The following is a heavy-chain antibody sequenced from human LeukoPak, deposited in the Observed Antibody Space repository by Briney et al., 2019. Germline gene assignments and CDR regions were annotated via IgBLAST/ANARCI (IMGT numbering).Heavy chain of an antibody. V-gene: IGHV3-23*01. J-gene: IGHJ4*02. CDR2: IGGSGGFT. CDR1: GLTFSSYS. CDR3: AKARASNGDDSQSY. Sequence: PGGSLRLSCAASGLTFSSYSMNWVRQAPGKGLEWVSSIGGSGGFTVYADAVMGRFTVSRDNSRSTLYLQMDSLRAEDTAIYYCAKARASNGDDSQSYWGQGTLVTVSS. D-gene: IGHD2-8*01.